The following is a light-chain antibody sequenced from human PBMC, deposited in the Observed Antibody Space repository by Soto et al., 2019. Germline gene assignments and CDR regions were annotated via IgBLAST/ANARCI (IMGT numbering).Light chain of an antibody. CDR2: GAS. J-gene: IGKJ1*01. CDR1: HSVSRSF. CDR3: QQYGSSPWT. Sequence: IVLTQSPGTLSLSPGEGATLSCRASHSVSRSFLAWYQQKPGRAPRILISGASSRATGIPGRFSGSGSGTDFTLTISRLEPEDFAVYYCQQYGSSPWTFGQGTKVEIK. V-gene: IGKV3-20*01.